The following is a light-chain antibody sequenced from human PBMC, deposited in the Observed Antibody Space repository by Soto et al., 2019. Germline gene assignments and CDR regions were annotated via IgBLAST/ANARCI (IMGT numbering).Light chain of an antibody. CDR2: GVS. CDR1: QSVRSTY. V-gene: IGKV3-15*01. Sequence: EIVMTQSPVTLSVSPGERATLSCRASQSVRSTYLAWYQQKPGQAPRLLIFGVSNRAAGTPARLSGSGSGTAFTLTISSLQSEDFAVYYCQQYGDWPLTEGGGTKVDIK. CDR3: QQYGDWPLT. J-gene: IGKJ4*01.